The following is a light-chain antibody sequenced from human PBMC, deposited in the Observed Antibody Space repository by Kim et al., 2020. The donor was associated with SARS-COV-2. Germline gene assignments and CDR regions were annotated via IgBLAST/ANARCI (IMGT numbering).Light chain of an antibody. CDR1: GSNIGAGDD. V-gene: IGLV1-40*01. J-gene: IGLJ1*01. Sequence: GQWVTISCTGSGSNIGAGDDVHWYLQLPGAAPKLLIYGNRNRPSGVPDRFSGSKSGTSASLAITGLQAEDEADYYCQSYDSSLNYVFGTGTKVTVL. CDR3: QSYDSSLNYV. CDR2: GNR.